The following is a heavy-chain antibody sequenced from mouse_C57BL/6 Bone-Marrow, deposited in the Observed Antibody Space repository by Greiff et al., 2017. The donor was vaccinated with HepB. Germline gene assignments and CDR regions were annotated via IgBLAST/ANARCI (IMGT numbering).Heavy chain of an antibody. V-gene: IGHV1-82*01. Sequence: QVQLQQSGPELVKPGASVKISCKASGYAFSSYWMNWVKQRPGKGLEWIGRIYPGDGDTNYNGKFKGKATLTADKSSSTAYMQLSSLTSEASAVYFCAREGLYDGYCFAYWGQGTLVTVSA. CDR2: IYPGDGDT. D-gene: IGHD2-3*01. CDR1: GYAFSSYW. J-gene: IGHJ3*01. CDR3: AREGLYDGYCFAY.